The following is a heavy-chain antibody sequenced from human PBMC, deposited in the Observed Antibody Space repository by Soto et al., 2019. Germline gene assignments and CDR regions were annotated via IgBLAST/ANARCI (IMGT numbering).Heavy chain of an antibody. CDR1: GFTFSNAW. CDR3: IGTYSGSSMRFDY. V-gene: IGHV3-15*01. D-gene: IGHD5-12*01. CDR2: VKSKTDGGTI. J-gene: IGHJ4*02. Sequence: VQLVESGGGLVKPGGSLRLSCAASGFTFSNAWMTWVRQAPGKGLEWVGRVKSKTDGGTIDYAAPVKDRFTISRDDSKNTLYLQMNSLKTEETAVYYCIGTYSGSSMRFDYWGQGTLVTVSS.